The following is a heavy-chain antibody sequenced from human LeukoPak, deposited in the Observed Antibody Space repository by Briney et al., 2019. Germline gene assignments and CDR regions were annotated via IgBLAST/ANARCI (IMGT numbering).Heavy chain of an antibody. Sequence: GESLKISCKGSGYSFTSYWIGWVRQMPGKGLEWMGIIYPGDSDTRYSPSLQGQVTLSVDKSISTAYLQWSSLTAADTAMYYCARQVAAAGDSWGQGTLVTVSS. CDR1: GYSFTSYW. CDR3: ARQVAAAGDS. J-gene: IGHJ4*02. D-gene: IGHD6-13*01. CDR2: IYPGDSDT. V-gene: IGHV5-51*01.